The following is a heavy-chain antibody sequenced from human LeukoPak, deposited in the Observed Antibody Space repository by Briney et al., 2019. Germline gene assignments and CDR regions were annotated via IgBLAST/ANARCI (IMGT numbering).Heavy chain of an antibody. CDR3: ARQKRYFDWLPKGYFDY. Sequence: GESLKISCMGSGYSFTSYWIGWVRQMPGKGLEWMGIIYPGDSDTRYSPSFQGQVTISADKSISTAYLQWSSLKASDTAMYYCARQKRYFDWLPKGYFDYWGQGTLVTVSS. CDR2: IYPGDSDT. J-gene: IGHJ4*02. D-gene: IGHD3-9*01. CDR1: GYSFTSYW. V-gene: IGHV5-51*01.